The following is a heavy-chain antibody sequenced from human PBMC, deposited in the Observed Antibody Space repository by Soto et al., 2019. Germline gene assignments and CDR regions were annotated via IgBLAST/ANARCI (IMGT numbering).Heavy chain of an antibody. D-gene: IGHD3-9*01. V-gene: IGHV3-30-3*01. CDR2: ISYDGSNK. Sequence: PGGSLRLSCAASGFPFSSYSMHWVRQAPGKGLEWVAVISYDGSNKYYADSVKGRFTISRDNSKNTLYLQMNSLRAEDTAVYYCAREKFNYDILTGSYYGMDVWGQGTTVTVSS. CDR3: AREKFNYDILTGSYYGMDV. J-gene: IGHJ6*02. CDR1: GFPFSSYS.